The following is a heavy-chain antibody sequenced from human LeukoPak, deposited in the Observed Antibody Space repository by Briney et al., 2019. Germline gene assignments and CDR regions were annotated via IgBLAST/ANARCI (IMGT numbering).Heavy chain of an antibody. Sequence: ASVKVSCKASGYTFTGYHIHWVRQAPGQGLEWMGWIHPGRGDTLSAQKFQGRVTMTRDTSINTVYMELTWLSYDDTAISYCACPKRGSGNYYTDFWGQGTLVTVSS. CDR1: GYTFTGYH. CDR3: ACPKRGSGNYYTDF. CDR2: IHPGRGDT. D-gene: IGHD3-10*01. J-gene: IGHJ4*02. V-gene: IGHV1-2*02.